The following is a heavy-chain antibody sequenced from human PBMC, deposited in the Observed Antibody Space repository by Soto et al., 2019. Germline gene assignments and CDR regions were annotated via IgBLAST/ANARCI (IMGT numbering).Heavy chain of an antibody. D-gene: IGHD2-15*01. CDR1: GGSFSGYY. CDR3: ARGRCSGGSCYFLSGYYGMDV. J-gene: IGHJ6*02. V-gene: IGHV4-34*01. CDR2: INHSGST. Sequence: QVQLQQWGAGLLKPSETLSLTCAVYGGSFSGYYWSWIRQPPGKGLEWIGEINHSGSTNYNPSLKTRVTISLDTSKNQFSLKLSSVTAADTAVYYCARGRCSGGSCYFLSGYYGMDVWGQGTTVTVSS.